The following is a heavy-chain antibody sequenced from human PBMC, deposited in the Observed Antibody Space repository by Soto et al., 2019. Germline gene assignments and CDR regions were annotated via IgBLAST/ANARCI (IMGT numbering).Heavy chain of an antibody. Sequence: SLKVSCKATGYTFSSYAISWVRQAPGQGLEWMGGVIPIFGTANYTQKFQGIVTITADESTSTAYMELSSLRSEDTALYYCPREPDTAMFPHFDYWGQGTLVTVSS. CDR1: GYTFSSYA. D-gene: IGHD5-18*01. CDR2: VIPIFGTA. V-gene: IGHV1-69*13. J-gene: IGHJ4*02. CDR3: PREPDTAMFPHFDY.